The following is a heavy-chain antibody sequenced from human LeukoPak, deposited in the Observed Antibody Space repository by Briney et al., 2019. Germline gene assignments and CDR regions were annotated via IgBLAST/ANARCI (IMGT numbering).Heavy chain of an antibody. CDR3: ARQGAYTYDWFDP. Sequence: SETLSLTCTVSGGSISSDSYYWAWIRQPPGKGLESIGSIYYGGSTYYNPSLKSRVVISVNTSKNQFSLKLTSVTAADTAVYYCARQGAYTYDWFDPWGQGTLATVSS. D-gene: IGHD5-24*01. J-gene: IGHJ5*02. V-gene: IGHV4-39*01. CDR1: GGSISSDSYY. CDR2: IYYGGST.